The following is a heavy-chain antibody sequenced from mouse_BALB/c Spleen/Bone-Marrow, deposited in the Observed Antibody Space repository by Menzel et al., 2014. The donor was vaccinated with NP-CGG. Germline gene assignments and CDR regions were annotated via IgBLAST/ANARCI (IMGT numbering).Heavy chain of an antibody. CDR1: GISITTGNYR. V-gene: IGHV3-5*02. CDR3: ARYLGAYFDY. CDR2: IYYSGTI. J-gene: IGHJ2*01. Sequence: ESGPGLVKPSQTVSLTCTVTGISITTGNYRWSWIRQFPGNKLEWIGYIYYSGTITYNPSLTSRTTITRDTSKNQFFLEMNSLAAEDTATYYCARYLGAYFDYWGQGTTLTVSS. D-gene: IGHD1-1*01.